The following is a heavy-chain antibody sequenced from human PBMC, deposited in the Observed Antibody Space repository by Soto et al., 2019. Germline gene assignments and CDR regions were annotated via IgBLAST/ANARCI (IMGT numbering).Heavy chain of an antibody. Sequence: PSETLSLTCTVSGGSISSYYWSWIRQPPGKGLEWIGYIYYSGSTDYNPSLKSRVTISVDTSKSQFSLKLSSVTAADTAVYYCAGHGVASKDWYFDLWGRGTLVTVSS. V-gene: IGHV4-59*08. CDR3: AGHGVASKDWYFDL. CDR1: GGSISSYY. D-gene: IGHD5-12*01. CDR2: IYYSGST. J-gene: IGHJ2*01.